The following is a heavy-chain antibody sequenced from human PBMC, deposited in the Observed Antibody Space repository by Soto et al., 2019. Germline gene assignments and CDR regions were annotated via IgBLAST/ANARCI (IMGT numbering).Heavy chain of an antibody. J-gene: IGHJ4*02. D-gene: IGHD3-9*01. CDR3: TTGIYSDLLPGYHDVAY. V-gene: IGHV3-15*01. Sequence: GGSLRLSCAASGFNLSHPWMTWVRQAAGKGLEWVGRIKSETDGGTADYAAPVKGRITISRDDSKNTVYLQMNSLKTEDTAVYYCTTGIYSDLLPGYHDVAYWGQGTLVTVSS. CDR2: IKSETDGGTA. CDR1: GFNLSHPW.